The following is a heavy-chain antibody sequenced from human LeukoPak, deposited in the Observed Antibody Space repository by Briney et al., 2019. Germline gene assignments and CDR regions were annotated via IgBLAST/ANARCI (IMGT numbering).Heavy chain of an antibody. CDR1: GYRFSSYW. J-gene: IGHJ4*02. D-gene: IGHD2-15*01. CDR2: IYPGDSET. Sequence: GESLKISCKGSGYRFSSYWIGWVRQMPGKGLEWMGIIYPGDSETRYSPSFQGQVTISADKSISTAYLQWSSLKASDTSMYYCVRALGYCSSGSCYDYDYWGQGTLVTVSS. V-gene: IGHV5-51*01. CDR3: VRALGYCSSGSCYDYDY.